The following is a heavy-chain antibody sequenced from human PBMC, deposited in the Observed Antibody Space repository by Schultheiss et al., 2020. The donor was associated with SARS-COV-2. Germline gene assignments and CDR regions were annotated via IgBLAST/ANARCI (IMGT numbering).Heavy chain of an antibody. D-gene: IGHD5-18*01. CDR1: GGSFSGYY. CDR2: IYTSGST. Sequence: SETLSLTCTVYGGSFSGYYWSWIRQPAGKGLEWIGRIYTSGSTNYNPSLKSRVTISVDTSKNQFSLKLSSVTAADTAVYYCARGGYSYGSFDYWGQGTLVTVSS. V-gene: IGHV4-4*07. CDR3: ARGGYSYGSFDY. J-gene: IGHJ4*02.